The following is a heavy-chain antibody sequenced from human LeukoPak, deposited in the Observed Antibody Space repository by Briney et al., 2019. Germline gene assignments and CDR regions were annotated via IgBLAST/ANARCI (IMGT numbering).Heavy chain of an antibody. V-gene: IGHV1-18*01. CDR2: ISVYNGNT. D-gene: IGHD1-1*01. CDR3: ASAPRGTVIPYELAAGP. Sequence: ASVKVSCKASGYTFTSHGITWVRQAPGQGLEWMGRISVYNGNTNYAQKVQARVTMTTDTSTSTAYMELRSLTPDDTAVYYCASAPRGTVIPYELAAGPWGQGTLVTVSS. CDR1: GYTFTSHG. J-gene: IGHJ5*02.